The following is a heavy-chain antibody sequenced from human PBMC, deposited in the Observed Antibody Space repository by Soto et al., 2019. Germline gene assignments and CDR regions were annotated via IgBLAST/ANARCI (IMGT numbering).Heavy chain of an antibody. Sequence: ASVKVSCKASGYTFTSYGISWVRQAPGQGLEWMGWISAYNGDTNYAQKLQGRVTMTTDTSTSTAYMELRSLRSDDTAVYYCARGRRYCSGGSCYSGTDYWGQGTLVTVSS. CDR3: ARGRRYCSGGSCYSGTDY. V-gene: IGHV1-18*01. D-gene: IGHD2-15*01. CDR1: GYTFTSYG. J-gene: IGHJ4*02. CDR2: ISAYNGDT.